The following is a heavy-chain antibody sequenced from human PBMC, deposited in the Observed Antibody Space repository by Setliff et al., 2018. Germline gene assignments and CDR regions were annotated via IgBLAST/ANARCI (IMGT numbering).Heavy chain of an antibody. CDR2: VYYSGST. Sequence: PSETLSLTCTVSGGSISSSSYYWGWIRQPPGKGLERIGSVYYSGSTYYNPSLKSRVTISVDTSKNQFSLKLSSVTAADTAVYYCAREEVGRYSSGWYISSDNWFDPWGQGTLVTVSS. D-gene: IGHD6-19*01. V-gene: IGHV4-39*02. CDR1: GGSISSSSYY. J-gene: IGHJ5*02. CDR3: AREEVGRYSSGWYISSDNWFDP.